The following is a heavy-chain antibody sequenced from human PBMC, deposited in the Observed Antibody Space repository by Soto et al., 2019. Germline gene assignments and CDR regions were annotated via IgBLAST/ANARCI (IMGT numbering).Heavy chain of an antibody. CDR1: GGSISSSNW. CDR3: ARLRTYDLMTAPDY. Sequence: QVQLQESGPGLVKPSGTLSLTCVVSGGSISSSNWWSWVRQPPGKGLEWIGEIYHSGRTNYNPSLKTRVTISLDKSKNQFSLKLSSVTAADTAVYYCARLRTYDLMTAPDYWGQGTLVTVSS. J-gene: IGHJ4*02. CDR2: IYHSGRT. D-gene: IGHD2-21*02. V-gene: IGHV4-4*02.